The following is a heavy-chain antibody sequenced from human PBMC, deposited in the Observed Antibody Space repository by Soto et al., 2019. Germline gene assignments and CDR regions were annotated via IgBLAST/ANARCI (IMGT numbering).Heavy chain of an antibody. CDR2: MYNTGST. CDR3: ARAYGDYVFDY. J-gene: IGHJ4*02. Sequence: PSETLSLTCTVSGGSISGYYWSWIRQPPGKGLEWIGYMYNTGSTVYNPSYKSRVNISVDTSKNQFSLKLNSVTAADTAVYYCARAYGDYVFDYWVQGTLVTVS. CDR1: GGSISGYY. D-gene: IGHD4-17*01. V-gene: IGHV4-59*01.